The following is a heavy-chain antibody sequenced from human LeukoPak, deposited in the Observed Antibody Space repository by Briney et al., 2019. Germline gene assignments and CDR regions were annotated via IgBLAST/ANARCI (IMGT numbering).Heavy chain of an antibody. V-gene: IGHV1-18*01. Sequence: ASVKVSCKASGYTFTSYDISWVRQAPGQGLEWMGWISAYNGNTNYAQKLQGRVTMTTDTSTSTAYMELRSLRSDDTAVYYCARDSLSMVRGVITIMDVWGQGTTVTVSS. CDR1: GYTFTSYD. D-gene: IGHD3-10*01. CDR2: ISAYNGNT. CDR3: ARDSLSMVRGVITIMDV. J-gene: IGHJ6*02.